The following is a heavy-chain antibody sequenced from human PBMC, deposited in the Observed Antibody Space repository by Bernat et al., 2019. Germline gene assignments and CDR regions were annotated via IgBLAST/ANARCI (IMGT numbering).Heavy chain of an antibody. J-gene: IGHJ4*02. Sequence: QITLKESGPTLVKPTQTLTLTCTFSGFSLSTSGVGVGWIRQPPGKALEWLALIYWDDDKRYSPSLKSRLTITKDTSKNQVVLTMTNMDPVNTATYYWAHSGRYCSSTSCYYYFDYWGQGTLVTVSS. CDR3: AHSGRYCSSTSCYYYFDY. V-gene: IGHV2-5*02. CDR2: IYWDDDK. CDR1: GFSLSTSGVG. D-gene: IGHD2-2*01.